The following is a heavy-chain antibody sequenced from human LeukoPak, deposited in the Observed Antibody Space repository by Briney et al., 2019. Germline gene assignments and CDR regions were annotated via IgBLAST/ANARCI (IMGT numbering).Heavy chain of an antibody. Sequence: PSETLSLTCAVYGGSFSGYYWSWIRQPPGKGLEWIGEINHSGSTNYNPSLKSRVTISVDTSKNQFSLKLSSVTAADTAVYYCASREYDSSGYYHGWRFDIWGQGTMVTVSS. CDR3: ASREYDSSGYYHGWRFDI. CDR1: GGSFSGYY. J-gene: IGHJ3*02. D-gene: IGHD3-22*01. CDR2: INHSGST. V-gene: IGHV4-34*01.